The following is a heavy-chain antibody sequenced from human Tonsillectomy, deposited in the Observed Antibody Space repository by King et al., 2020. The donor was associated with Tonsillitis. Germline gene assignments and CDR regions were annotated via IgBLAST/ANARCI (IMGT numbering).Heavy chain of an antibody. J-gene: IGHJ3*02. CDR1: GFTVSSNY. V-gene: IGHV3-53*04. D-gene: IGHD5/OR15-5a*01. CDR2: IYSDGST. Sequence: VQLVESGGGLVQPGGSLSLSCAASGFTVSSNYMGWVRQAPGKGLEWLSVIYSDGSTYYAESVKGRFTISRHNSKNTLYLQMNSLRTEDTAVYYCAKMIVSTFYDAFDIWGQGTMVTVSS. CDR3: AKMIVSTFYDAFDI.